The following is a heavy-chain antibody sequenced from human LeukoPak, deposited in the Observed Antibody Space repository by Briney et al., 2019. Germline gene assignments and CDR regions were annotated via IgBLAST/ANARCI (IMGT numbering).Heavy chain of an antibody. CDR1: GYTFTSYG. V-gene: IGHV1-18*01. CDR2: ISAYNGNT. CDR3: ARDRGACYYGSGSFFDY. J-gene: IGHJ4*02. D-gene: IGHD3-10*01. Sequence: ASVKVSCKASGYTFTSYGISWVRQAPGQGLEWMGWISAYNGNTNYAQKLQGRVTMTTDTSTSTAYMELRSLRSDDTAVYYCARDRGACYYGSGSFFDYWGQGTLVTVSS.